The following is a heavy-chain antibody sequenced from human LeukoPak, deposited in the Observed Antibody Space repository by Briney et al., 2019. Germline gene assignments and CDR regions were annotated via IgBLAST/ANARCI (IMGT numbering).Heavy chain of an antibody. V-gene: IGHV1-69*05. J-gene: IGHJ1*01. Sequence: AASVKVSCKASGGTFSSYAISWVRQAPGQGLEWMGGIIPIFGTANYAQKFQGRVTMTRDTSISTAYMELSRLRSDDTAVYYCARDHYDFWSGYYTGIPYAEYFQHWGQGTLVTVSS. CDR3: ARDHYDFWSGYYTGIPYAEYFQH. CDR1: GGTFSSYA. D-gene: IGHD3-3*01. CDR2: IIPIFGTA.